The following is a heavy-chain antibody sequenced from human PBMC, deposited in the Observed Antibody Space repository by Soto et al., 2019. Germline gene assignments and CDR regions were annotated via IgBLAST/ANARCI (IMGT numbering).Heavy chain of an antibody. J-gene: IGHJ6*02. CDR1: GYTFSNYA. CDR2: ISSYNSYNGDT. V-gene: IGHV1-18*04. Sequence: QVQLVQSGADLKKPGASVQVSCKTSGYTFSNYAINWVRQAPGQGLEWMGWISSYNSYNGDTKYARMLQDNLTMTIDTSTATAYMELRSLRSDDTAVYYCARSELERGEVGYYGMDVWGQGTTVTVSS. D-gene: IGHD3-16*01. CDR3: ARSELERGEVGYYGMDV.